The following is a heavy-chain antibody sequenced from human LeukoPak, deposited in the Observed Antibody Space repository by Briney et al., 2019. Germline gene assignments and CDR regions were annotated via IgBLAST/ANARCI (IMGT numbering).Heavy chain of an antibody. D-gene: IGHD6-19*01. V-gene: IGHV3-13*01. CDR3: ARGGIPVSGIDEIDY. CDR2: IGISGDT. J-gene: IGHJ4*02. Sequence: GGSLRLSCAASGFTLRSYDMHWVRQVTGKGLEWVSAIGISGDTYYPGPVKGRFTISRENAKNSLYLQMNSLTAGDTAVYYCARGGIPVSGIDEIDYWGQGTLVTVSS. CDR1: GFTLRSYD.